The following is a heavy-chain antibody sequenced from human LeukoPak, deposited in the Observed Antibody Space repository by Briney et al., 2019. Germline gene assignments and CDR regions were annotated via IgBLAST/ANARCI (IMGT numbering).Heavy chain of an antibody. CDR1: DDSISDYY. Sequence: PSETLSLTCTVSDDSISDYYRGWIRQPPGEGLEWIGYFYNSGRSTYNPSLKSRVTISADTSKNQFSLKLSSVTAADTAVYYCARGADGYPNYYYYMDVWGKGTTVTVSS. V-gene: IGHV4-59*01. CDR2: FYNSGRS. J-gene: IGHJ6*03. CDR3: ARGADGYPNYYYYMDV. D-gene: IGHD5-18*01.